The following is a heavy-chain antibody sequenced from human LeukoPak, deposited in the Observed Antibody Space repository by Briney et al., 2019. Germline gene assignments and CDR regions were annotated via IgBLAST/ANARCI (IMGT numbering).Heavy chain of an antibody. D-gene: IGHD5-24*01. Sequence: GGSLRLSCAASGFTFTNAWMNWVRQAPGKGLEWVAVISYDGSNKYYADSVKGRFTISRDNSKNTLYLQMNSLRAEDTAVYYCARDGDGYVDYWGQGTLVTVSS. CDR3: ARDGDGYVDY. CDR1: GFTFTNAW. CDR2: ISYDGSNK. V-gene: IGHV3-30*03. J-gene: IGHJ4*02.